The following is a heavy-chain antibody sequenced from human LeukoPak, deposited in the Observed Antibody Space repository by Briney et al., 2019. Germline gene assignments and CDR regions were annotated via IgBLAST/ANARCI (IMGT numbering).Heavy chain of an antibody. CDR1: GYTFTGYY. J-gene: IGHJ4*02. Sequence: ASVKVSCKASGYTFTGYYMHWVRQAPGQGLEWMGWINPNSGNTNYAQKLQGRVTMTTDTSTSTAYMELRSLRSDGTAVYYCAREESVVATGITEDYWGQGTLGTVSS. D-gene: IGHD5-12*01. V-gene: IGHV1-2*02. CDR2: INPNSGNT. CDR3: AREESVVATGITEDY.